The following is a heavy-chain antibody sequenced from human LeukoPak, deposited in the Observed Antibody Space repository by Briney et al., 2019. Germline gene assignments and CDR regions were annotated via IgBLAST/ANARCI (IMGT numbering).Heavy chain of an antibody. J-gene: IGHJ6*02. V-gene: IGHV1-69*13. Sequence: SVKVSCKASGGTFSSYAISWERQAPGQGLEWMGGIIPIFGTANYAQKFQGRVTITADESTSTAYMELSSLRSEDTAVYYCARDRLLGSSTSKDYYYYYGMDVWGQGTTVTVSS. CDR3: ARDRLLGSSTSKDYYYYYGMDV. D-gene: IGHD2-2*01. CDR2: IIPIFGTA. CDR1: GGTFSSYA.